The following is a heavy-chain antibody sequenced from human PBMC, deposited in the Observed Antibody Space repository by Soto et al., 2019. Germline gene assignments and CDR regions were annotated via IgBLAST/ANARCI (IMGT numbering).Heavy chain of an antibody. CDR3: ARSWLSETPPAFDI. V-gene: IGHV4-39*01. D-gene: IGHD6-19*01. CDR2: IYYSGST. Sequence: SETLSLTCTVSGGSISSSSYYWGWIRQPPGKGLEWIGSIYYSGSTYYNPSLKSRVTISVDTSKNQFSLKLSSVTAADTAVYYCARSWLSETPPAFDIWGQGTMVTVSS. CDR1: GGSISSSSYY. J-gene: IGHJ3*02.